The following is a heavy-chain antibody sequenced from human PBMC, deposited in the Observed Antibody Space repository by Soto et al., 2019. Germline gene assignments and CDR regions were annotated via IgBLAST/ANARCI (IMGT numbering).Heavy chain of an antibody. CDR1: GFLFSEAT. V-gene: IGHV3-64D*06. Sequence: GGSMRLSCSASGFLFSEATIYWVRQVPGKGLEAISAVSTSGRSTYYADSVKDRFTISRDNSKNTLFLQMGSLRPEDTAIYYCVKQAHSLDGVACDYWGQGTQVTVSS. CDR2: VSTSGRST. J-gene: IGHJ4*02. CDR3: VKQAHSLDGVACDY. D-gene: IGHD2-15*01.